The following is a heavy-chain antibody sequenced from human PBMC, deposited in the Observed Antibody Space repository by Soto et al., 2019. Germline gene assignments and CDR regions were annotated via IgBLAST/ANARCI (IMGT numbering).Heavy chain of an antibody. Sequence: SETLSLTCTVSGGSISRGGYYWSWIRQHPGKGLEWIGYIYYSGNTYYNPSLKSRVTISVDRSKNQFSLKLASVTAADTAVFYCARAVLTSADYYYYGMDVWGQGTTVTVS. D-gene: IGHD6-13*01. CDR2: IYYSGNT. CDR3: ARAVLTSADYYYYGMDV. V-gene: IGHV4-31*02. CDR1: GGSISRGGYY. J-gene: IGHJ6*02.